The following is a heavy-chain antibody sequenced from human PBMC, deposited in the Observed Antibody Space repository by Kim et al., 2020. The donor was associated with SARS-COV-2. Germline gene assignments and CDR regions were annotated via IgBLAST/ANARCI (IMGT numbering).Heavy chain of an antibody. V-gene: IGHV4-34*01. CDR3: ARHVVVTAIPFDWFDP. J-gene: IGHJ5*02. Sequence: SETLSLTCAVYGGSFSVYYWSWIRQPPGKGLEWIGEINHSGRTNYNPSLKRPVTIPVATSKNQFSLKLSSVTASDTAVYYCARHVVVTAIPFDWFDPWGQGTLVTVSS. CDR2: INHSGRT. D-gene: IGHD2-21*02. CDR1: GGSFSVYY.